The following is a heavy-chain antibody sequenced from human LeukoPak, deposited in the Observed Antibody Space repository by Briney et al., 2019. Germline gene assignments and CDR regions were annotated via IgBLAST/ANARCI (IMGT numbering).Heavy chain of an antibody. CDR1: GGSFSGYH. J-gene: IGHJ4*02. V-gene: IGHV4-34*01. Sequence: SETLSLTCAVYGGSFSGYHWSWIRQPPGKGLEWIGEINHSGSTNYNPSLKSRVTISVDTSKNQFSLKLSSVTAADTAVYYCARGTNTAMVADYWGQGTLVTVSS. CDR3: ARGTNTAMVADY. CDR2: INHSGST. D-gene: IGHD5-18*01.